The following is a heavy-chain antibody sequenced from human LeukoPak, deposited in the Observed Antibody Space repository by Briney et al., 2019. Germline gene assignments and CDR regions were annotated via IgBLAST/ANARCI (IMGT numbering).Heavy chain of an antibody. CDR3: AKSRSGNDYVWGSFDY. D-gene: IGHD3-16*01. V-gene: IGHV3-30*04. CDR2: ISYDGSSE. Sequence: GRSLRLSCEASGFIFNNYAMHWVRQAPGKGLEWVAVISYDGSSENHADSVKGRSTISRDNSKNTLHLHMNSLRSEDTAVYYCAKSRSGNDYVWGSFDYWGQGTLVAVSS. CDR1: GFIFNNYA. J-gene: IGHJ4*02.